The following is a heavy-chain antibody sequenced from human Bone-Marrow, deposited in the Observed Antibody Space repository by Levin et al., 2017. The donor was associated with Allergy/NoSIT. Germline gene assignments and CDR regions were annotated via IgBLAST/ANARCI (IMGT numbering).Heavy chain of an antibody. V-gene: IGHV5-10-1*01. CDR1: GYSFTSYW. J-gene: IGHJ4*02. CDR2: IDPSDSYT. CDR3: ARIADYDYIWGSYRLFDY. D-gene: IGHD3-16*02. Sequence: GESLKISCKGSGYSFTSYWISWVRQMPGKGLEWMGRIDPSDSYTNYSPSFQGHVTISADKSISTAYLQWSSLKASDTAMYYCARIADYDYIWGSYRLFDYWGQGTLVTVSS.